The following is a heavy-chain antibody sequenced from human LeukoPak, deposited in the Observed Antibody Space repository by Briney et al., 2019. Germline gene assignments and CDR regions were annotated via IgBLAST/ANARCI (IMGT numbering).Heavy chain of an antibody. CDR1: GGSFSGYY. V-gene: IGHV4-34*01. CDR2: INHSGST. Sequence: SETLSLTCAVYGGSFSGYYWNWIRQPPGKGLEWIGEINHSGSTNYNPSLKSRVTISVDTSKNQFSLKLSSVTAADTAVYYCARDRNGDYVFYAFDIWGQGTMVTVSS. J-gene: IGHJ3*02. D-gene: IGHD4-17*01. CDR3: ARDRNGDYVFYAFDI.